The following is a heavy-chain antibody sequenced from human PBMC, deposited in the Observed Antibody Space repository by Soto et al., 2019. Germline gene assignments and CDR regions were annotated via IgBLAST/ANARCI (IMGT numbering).Heavy chain of an antibody. D-gene: IGHD3-3*01. CDR1: GFTFSSYG. V-gene: IGHV3-33*01. J-gene: IGHJ6*03. CDR2: IWYDGSNK. CDR3: AREDFGVVPPDPLYYMDV. Sequence: QVQLVESGGGVVQPGRSLRLSCAASGFTFSSYGMHWVRQAPGKGLEWVAVIWYDGSNKYYADSVKGRFTISRDNSKNTLYLQMNSLRAEDTAVYYCAREDFGVVPPDPLYYMDVWGKGTTVTVSS.